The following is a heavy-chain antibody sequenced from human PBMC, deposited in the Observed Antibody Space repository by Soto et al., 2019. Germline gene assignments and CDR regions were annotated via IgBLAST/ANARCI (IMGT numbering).Heavy chain of an antibody. CDR1: GGTFSSYA. CDR3: AATFTIQLWLFGVDY. CDR2: IIPIFGTA. J-gene: IGHJ4*02. V-gene: IGHV1-69*01. D-gene: IGHD5-18*01. Sequence: QVQLVQSGAEVKKPGSSVKVSCKASGGTFSSYAISWVRQAPGQGLEWMGGIIPIFGTANYAQKFQGRVTITADESTSTAYMELSSLRSEDTDVYYCAATFTIQLWLFGVDYWGQGTLVTVSS.